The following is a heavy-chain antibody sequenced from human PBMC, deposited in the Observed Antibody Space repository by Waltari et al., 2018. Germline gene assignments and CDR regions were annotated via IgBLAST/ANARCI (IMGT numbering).Heavy chain of an antibody. CDR2: TIPIFGTS. CDR1: GGTFSSYA. CDR3: ARDHRSCGSRRENWFDP. Sequence: QVQLVQSGAEVKKPGSSVKVSCKASGGTFSSYAISWLRQAPGQGLEWMGWTIPIFGTSNYAQKVQGRVTFTADESTSTAYMELSSLRSEDTAVYYCARDHRSCGSRRENWFDPWGQGTLVTVSS. J-gene: IGHJ5*02. V-gene: IGHV1-69*01. D-gene: IGHD2-15*01.